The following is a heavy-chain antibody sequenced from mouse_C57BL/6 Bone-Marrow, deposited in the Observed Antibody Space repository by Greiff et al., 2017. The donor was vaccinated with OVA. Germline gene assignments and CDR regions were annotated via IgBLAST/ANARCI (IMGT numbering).Heavy chain of an antibody. Sequence: EVQLQESGPELVKPGASVKIPCKASGYTFTDYNMDWVKQSHGKSLEWIGDINPNNGGTIYNQKFKGKATLTVDKSSSTAYMELRSLTSEDTAVYYCARSPYYGSSSFDYWGQGTTLTVSS. J-gene: IGHJ2*01. CDR3: ARSPYYGSSSFDY. D-gene: IGHD1-1*01. V-gene: IGHV1-18*01. CDR2: INPNNGGT. CDR1: GYTFTDYN.